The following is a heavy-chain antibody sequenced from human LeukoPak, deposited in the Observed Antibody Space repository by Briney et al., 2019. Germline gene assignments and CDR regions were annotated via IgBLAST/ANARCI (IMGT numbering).Heavy chain of an antibody. V-gene: IGHV3-23*01. CDR1: GFTFSSYA. CDR2: ISGSGGST. D-gene: IGHD2-2*01. CDR3: AKSGGIVVVPAAVMGHDAFDI. Sequence: GGSLRLSCAASGFTFSSYAMSWVRQAPGKGLEWVSAISGSGGSTYYADSVKGRFTISRDNSKNTLYLQMNSLRAEDMAVYYCAKSGGIVVVPAAVMGHDAFDIWGQGTMVTVSS. J-gene: IGHJ3*02.